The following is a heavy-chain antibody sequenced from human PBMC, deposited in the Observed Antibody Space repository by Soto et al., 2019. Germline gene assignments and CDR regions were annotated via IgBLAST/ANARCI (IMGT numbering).Heavy chain of an antibody. CDR1: GGSISSYY. D-gene: IGHD2-2*01. CDR2: IYYSGST. Sequence: QVQLQESGPGLVKPSETLSLTCTVSGGSISSYYWSWIRQPPGKGLEWIGYIYYSGSTNYNPSLKSRVTISVDTSKNQFSLKLSSVTAADTAVYYCAGRKDSSLGHWGQGTLVTVSS. CDR3: AGRKDSSLGH. J-gene: IGHJ4*02. V-gene: IGHV4-59*08.